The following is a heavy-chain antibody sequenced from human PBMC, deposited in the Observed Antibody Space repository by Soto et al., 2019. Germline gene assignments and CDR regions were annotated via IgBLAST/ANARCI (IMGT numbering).Heavy chain of an antibody. CDR3: ARESEDLTSNFDY. CDR2: VKEDGSEL. V-gene: IGHV3-7*01. J-gene: IGHJ4*02. CDR1: GFNVMSYW. Sequence: GGSLRLSCAVSGFNVMSYWMSWVRQAPGKGLEWVASVKEDGSELYYLHSVRGRFSISRDSAGNALHLTMNYLSAEDTGVYFCARESEDLTSNFDYWGQGTLVTVSS.